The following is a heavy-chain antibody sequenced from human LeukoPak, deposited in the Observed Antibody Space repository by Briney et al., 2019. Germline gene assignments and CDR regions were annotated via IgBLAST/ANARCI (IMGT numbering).Heavy chain of an antibody. D-gene: IGHD1-14*01. J-gene: IGHJ4*02. CDR1: GFTFSSYW. V-gene: IGHV3-7*03. Sequence: PGGSLRLSCAASGFTFSSYWMSWVRQAPGKGLEWVANIKQDGSEKYYVDSVKGRFTISRDNSKNTLNLQMNSLRAEETAVYYCTKRTGYYFDYWGQGALVTVSS. CDR3: TKRTGYYFDY. CDR2: IKQDGSEK.